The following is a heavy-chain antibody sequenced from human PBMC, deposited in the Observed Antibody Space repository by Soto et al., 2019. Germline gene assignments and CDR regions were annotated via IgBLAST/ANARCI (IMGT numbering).Heavy chain of an antibody. CDR3: AKELIGITMVRGVIESDPVFNY. J-gene: IGHJ4*02. V-gene: IGHV3-30*18. CDR2: ISYDGSNK. Sequence: QVQLVESGGGVVQPGRSLRLSCAASGFTFSSYGMHWVRQAPGKGLEWVAVISYDGSNKYYADSVKGRFTISRDNSKNTLYLQMNSLRAEDTAVYYCAKELIGITMVRGVIESDPVFNYWGQGTLVTVSS. CDR1: GFTFSSYG. D-gene: IGHD3-10*01.